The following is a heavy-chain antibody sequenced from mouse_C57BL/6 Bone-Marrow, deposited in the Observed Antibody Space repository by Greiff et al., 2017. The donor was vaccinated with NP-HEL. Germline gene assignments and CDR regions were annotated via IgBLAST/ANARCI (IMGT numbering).Heavy chain of an antibody. CDR3: KGYYY. CDR2: IDPETGGT. CDR1: GYTFTDYE. D-gene: IGHD2-3*01. V-gene: IGHV1-15*01. Sequence: VQVVESGAELVRPGASVTLSCKASGYTFTDYEMHWVKQTPVHGLEWIGAIDPETGGTAYNQKFKGKAILTADKSSSTAYMELRSLTSEDSAVYYCKGYYYWGQGTTLTVSS. J-gene: IGHJ2*01.